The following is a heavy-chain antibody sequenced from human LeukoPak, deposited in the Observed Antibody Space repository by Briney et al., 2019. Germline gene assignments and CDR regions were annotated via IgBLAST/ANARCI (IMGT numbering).Heavy chain of an antibody. Sequence: GASVKVSCRTSGYTFTAYFIHWVRQAPGQGLEWMGWVNPNTGVTTYAQKFQDRVTMTRDTSINTAYMALNRLTFDDTAVYFCARESYGSGIWGQGTLVTVSS. D-gene: IGHD3-10*01. CDR1: GYTFTAYF. V-gene: IGHV1-2*02. CDR3: ARESYGSGI. CDR2: VNPNTGVT. J-gene: IGHJ4*02.